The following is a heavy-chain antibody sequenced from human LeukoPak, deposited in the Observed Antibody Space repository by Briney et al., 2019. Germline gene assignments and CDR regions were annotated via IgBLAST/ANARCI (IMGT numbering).Heavy chain of an antibody. CDR3: AKDIWRGSYFDY. V-gene: IGHV3-30*18. J-gene: IGHJ4*02. CDR1: GFIFSMYG. CDR2: IAYDERNK. Sequence: GGSLRLSCAASGFIFSMYGMHWVRQAPGKGLEWVAVIAYDERNKYYADSVKGRVTISRDNSKSTLYLQVNSLRAGDTAVYYCAKDIWRGSYFDYWGQGTLVTASS. D-gene: IGHD1-26*01.